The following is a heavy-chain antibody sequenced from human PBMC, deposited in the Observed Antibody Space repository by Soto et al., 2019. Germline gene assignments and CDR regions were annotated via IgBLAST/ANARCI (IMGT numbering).Heavy chain of an antibody. Sequence: EVQLLESGGGLVQPGGSLRLSCAASGFTFSSYAMNWVRQAPGKGLEWVAEVSGSGTITYYAPSVKGRFTISSDSSKHTFYLQMYSLRAEDTAIYYCVNSLSGLLSFGDFNYWGQGALVTVSS. CDR1: GFTFSSYA. CDR3: VNSLSGLLSFGDFNY. D-gene: IGHD2-15*01. J-gene: IGHJ4*02. CDR2: VSGSGTIT. V-gene: IGHV3-23*01.